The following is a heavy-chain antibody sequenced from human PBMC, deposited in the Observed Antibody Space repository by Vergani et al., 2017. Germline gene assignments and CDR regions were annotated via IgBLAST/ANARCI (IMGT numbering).Heavy chain of an antibody. D-gene: IGHD3-16*02. J-gene: IGHJ3*02. CDR1: GGTFSSYA. CDR3: TVQMITFGGVIVLYAFDM. Sequence: QVQLVQSGAEVKKPGSSVKVSCKASGGTFSSYAISWVRQAPGQGLEWMGGIIPIFGTANYAQKFQGRVTITADKSTSTAYMELSSLRSEDTAAYYCTVQMITFGGVIVLYAFDMWSQGTMVNVSS. CDR2: IIPIFGTA. V-gene: IGHV1-69*06.